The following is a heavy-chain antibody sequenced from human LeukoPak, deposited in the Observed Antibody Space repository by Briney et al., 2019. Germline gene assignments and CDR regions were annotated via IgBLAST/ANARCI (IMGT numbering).Heavy chain of an antibody. Sequence: SGTLSVTCAVSVYSFSSCNWWGWIQQPPGQGQERLRHLYYSGRPYYNPSLKSRVTMSVDTCKVQCVLKLSSVTAVDTAVYYCARVGIGDILTGYSTAYLYPDYWGQGTLVTVSS. V-gene: IGHV4-28*03. J-gene: IGHJ4*02. CDR2: LYYSGRP. D-gene: IGHD3-9*01. CDR3: ARVGIGDILTGYSTAYLYPDY. CDR1: VYSFSSCNW.